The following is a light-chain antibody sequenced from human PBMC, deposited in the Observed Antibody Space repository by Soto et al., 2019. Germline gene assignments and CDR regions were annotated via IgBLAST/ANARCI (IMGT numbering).Light chain of an antibody. Sequence: QSVLTQPPSASGTPGQRVTISCSGSSSNIGSNYVYWYHQLPGTAPKLVIYRNNQRPSGVPDRISGSKSGTSASLAISGLQTGDEADYYCGTWDTSLSVNWVFGGGTKLTVL. CDR1: SSNIGSNY. V-gene: IGLV1-47*01. CDR3: GTWDTSLSVNWV. CDR2: RNN. J-gene: IGLJ3*02.